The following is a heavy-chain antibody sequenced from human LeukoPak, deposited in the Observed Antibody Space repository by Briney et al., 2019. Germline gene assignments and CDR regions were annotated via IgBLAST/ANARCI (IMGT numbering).Heavy chain of an antibody. V-gene: IGHV1-69*13. Sequence: SVKVSCKASGGTFSSYVFSWVRQAPGQGLEWMGGIIPIFGTANYAQKLQGRVTMTADESTGTAYMELSSLRSEGTAVYYCARAPYYYGSDLYVSGAFDIWDQGTMVTVSS. D-gene: IGHD3-10*01. CDR1: GGTFSSYV. J-gene: IGHJ3*02. CDR3: ARAPYYYGSDLYVSGAFDI. CDR2: IIPIFGTA.